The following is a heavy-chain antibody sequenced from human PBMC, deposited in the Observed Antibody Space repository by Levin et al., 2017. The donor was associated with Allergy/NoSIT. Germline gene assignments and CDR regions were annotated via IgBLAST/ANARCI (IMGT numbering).Heavy chain of an antibody. CDR1: GYTFTSYA. J-gene: IGHJ4*02. V-gene: IGHV1-3*01. CDR3: ARSGRVSGSYFANFDY. CDR2: INAGNGNT. Sequence: ASVKVSCKASGYTFTSYAMHWVRQAPGQRLEWMGWINAGNGNTKYSQKFQGRVTITRDTSASTAYMELSSLRSEDTAVYYCARSGRVSGSYFANFDYWGQGTLVTVSS. D-gene: IGHD1-26*01.